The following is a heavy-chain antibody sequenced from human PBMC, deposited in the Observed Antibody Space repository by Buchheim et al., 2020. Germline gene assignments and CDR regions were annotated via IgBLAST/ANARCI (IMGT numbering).Heavy chain of an antibody. J-gene: IGHJ2*01. CDR3: AKEPNDSRGWDLENWYFDL. V-gene: IGHV3-30*18. CDR1: GFTFSSYG. D-gene: IGHD3-22*01. CDR2: ISYDGSNK. Sequence: QVQLVESGGGVVQPGRSLRLSCAASGFTFSSYGMHWVRQAPGKGLEWVAVISYDGSNKYYADSVKGRFTISRDNSKNTLYLQMNSLRAEDTAVYYCAKEPNDSRGWDLENWYFDLWGRGTL.